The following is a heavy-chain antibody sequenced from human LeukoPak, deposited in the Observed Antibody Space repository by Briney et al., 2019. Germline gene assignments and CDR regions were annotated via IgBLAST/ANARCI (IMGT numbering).Heavy chain of an antibody. D-gene: IGHD4-17*01. J-gene: IGHJ5*02. CDR3: AKDLEGGIYGDYPNWFDP. Sequence: PGRSLRLSCAASGFTFSSYGMHWVRQAPGKGLEWVAVISYDGSNKYYADSVKGRFTISRDNSKNTLYLQMNSLRAEDTAVYYCAKDLEGGIYGDYPNWFDPWGQGTLVTVSS. CDR1: GFTFSSYG. V-gene: IGHV3-30*18. CDR2: ISYDGSNK.